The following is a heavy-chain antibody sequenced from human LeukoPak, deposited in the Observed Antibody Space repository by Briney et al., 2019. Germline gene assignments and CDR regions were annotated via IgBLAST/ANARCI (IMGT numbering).Heavy chain of an antibody. V-gene: IGHV1-8*03. CDR1: GYTFTSYD. J-gene: IGHJ6*03. CDR2: MNPNSGNT. CDR3: ARGNNYYYYMDV. Sequence: ASVKVSCKASGYTFTSYDINWVRQATGQGLEWMGWMNPNSGNTGYAQKFQGRVTITRNTPISTAYMELSSLRSEDTAVYYCARGNNYYYYMDVWGKGTTVTVSS.